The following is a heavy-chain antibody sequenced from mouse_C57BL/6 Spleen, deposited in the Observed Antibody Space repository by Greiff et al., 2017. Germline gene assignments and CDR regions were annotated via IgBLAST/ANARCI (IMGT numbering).Heavy chain of an antibody. V-gene: IGHV1-82*01. Sequence: VQLQQSGPELVKPGASVKISCKASGYAFSSSWMNWVKQRPGKGLEWIGRIYPGDGDTNYNGKFKGKATLTADKSSSTAYMQLSSRTSEDSAVYFCAPTTVVATNFDYWGQGTTLTVSS. CDR2: IYPGDGDT. CDR3: APTTVVATNFDY. CDR1: GYAFSSSW. J-gene: IGHJ2*01. D-gene: IGHD1-1*01.